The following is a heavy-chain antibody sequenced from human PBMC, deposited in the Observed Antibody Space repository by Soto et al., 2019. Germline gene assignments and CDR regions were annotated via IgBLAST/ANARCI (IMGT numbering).Heavy chain of an antibody. CDR2: ISYSGAT. D-gene: IGHD3-9*01. J-gene: IGHJ4*02. CDR3: ARGFAIDWYTYYFDY. CDR1: GGYIRGYH. V-gene: IGHV4-59*08. Sequence: SETQSLTYTVSGGYIRGYHWRWIRQPPGKGLECLGYISYSGATNYNPSLKSRVTMSIDTSKNQFSLQLNSVTAADTAVYYCARGFAIDWYTYYFDYWGQGPLVTVSS.